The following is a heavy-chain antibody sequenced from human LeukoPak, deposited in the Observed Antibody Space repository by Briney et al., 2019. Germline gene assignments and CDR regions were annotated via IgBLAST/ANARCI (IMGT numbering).Heavy chain of an antibody. V-gene: IGHV3-21*01. Sequence: GGSLRLSCAASGFTFSSYSMNWVRQAPGKGLEWVSFISSSSNYIYYADSMKGRFTISRDNAKNSLYLQMDGLRAEDTAVYYCAKALAYCGGDCNYSYGMDVWGQGTTVTVSS. J-gene: IGHJ6*02. CDR1: GFTFSSYS. CDR3: AKALAYCGGDCNYSYGMDV. CDR2: ISSSSNYI. D-gene: IGHD2-21*02.